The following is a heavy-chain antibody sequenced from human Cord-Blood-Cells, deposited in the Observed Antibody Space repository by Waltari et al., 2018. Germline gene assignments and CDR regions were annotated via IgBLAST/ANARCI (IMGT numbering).Heavy chain of an antibody. CDR3: ARLPTGDIAFDI. D-gene: IGHD7-27*01. V-gene: IGHV4-39*01. Sequence: QLQLQESGPGLVKPSETLSLTCTVSGGSISSSSYYWGWIRQPPGKGLEWIGSIYYGGSTYSSPSLKSRATISVDTSKNQFALNLSSVTAADTAVYYCARLPTGDIAFDIWGQGTMVTVSS. CDR1: GGSISSSSYY. CDR2: IYYGGST. J-gene: IGHJ3*02.